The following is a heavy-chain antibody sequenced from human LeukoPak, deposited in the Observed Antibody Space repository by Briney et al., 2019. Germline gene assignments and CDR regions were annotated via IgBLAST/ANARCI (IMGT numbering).Heavy chain of an antibody. V-gene: IGHV4-59*01. J-gene: IGHJ4*02. CDR3: ARVEIFGVAIDY. CDR2: IYYSGST. Sequence: SETLSLTCTVSGGSISSYYWSWTRQPPGKGLEWIGYIYYSGSTNYNPSLKSRVTISVDTSKNQFSLKLSSVTAADTAVYYCARVEIFGVAIDYWGQGTLVTVSS. D-gene: IGHD3-3*01. CDR1: GGSISSYY.